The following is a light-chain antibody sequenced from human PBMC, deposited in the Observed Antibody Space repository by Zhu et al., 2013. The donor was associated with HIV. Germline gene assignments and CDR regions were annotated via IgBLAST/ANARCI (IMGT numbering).Light chain of an antibody. CDR1: QSISSY. J-gene: IGKJ3*01. CDR3: QQSYSTPFT. V-gene: IGKV1-39*01. CDR2: AAS. Sequence: DIQMTQSPSSLSASVGDRVTITCRASQSISSYLNWYQQKPGKAPKLLISAASSLQSGVLSRFSGSGSGTDFTLAISSLQPEDFATYYCQQSYSTPFTFGPGTKVDIK.